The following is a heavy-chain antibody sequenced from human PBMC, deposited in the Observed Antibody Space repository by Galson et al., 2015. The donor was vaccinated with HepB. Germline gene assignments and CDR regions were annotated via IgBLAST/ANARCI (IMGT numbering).Heavy chain of an antibody. D-gene: IGHD4-17*01. CDR1: GFTVSSNY. CDR3: ARGPLDYGDYQPNLAEAGREIDY. V-gene: IGHV3-66*01. Sequence: GSLRLSCAASGFTVSSNYMSWVRQAPGKGLEWVSVIYSGGSTYYADSVKGRFTISRDNSKNTLYLQMNSLRAEDTAVYYCARGPLDYGDYQPNLAEAGREIDYWGQGTLVTVSS. CDR2: IYSGGST. J-gene: IGHJ4*02.